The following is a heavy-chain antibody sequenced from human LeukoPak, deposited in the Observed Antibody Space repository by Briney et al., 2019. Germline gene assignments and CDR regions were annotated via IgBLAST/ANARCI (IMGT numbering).Heavy chain of an antibody. D-gene: IGHD2-15*01. V-gene: IGHV4-59*08. CDR1: GGSISSYY. J-gene: IGHJ5*02. CDR3: ARHGAYCSGGSCPNWFDP. Sequence: SETLSLTCTVSGGSISSYYLSWIRQPPGKGLEWIGYIYYSGSTNYKPSLKSRDTISVDTSKNQFSLKLSSVTAADTAVYYCARHGAYCSGGSCPNWFDPWGQGTLVTVSS. CDR2: IYYSGST.